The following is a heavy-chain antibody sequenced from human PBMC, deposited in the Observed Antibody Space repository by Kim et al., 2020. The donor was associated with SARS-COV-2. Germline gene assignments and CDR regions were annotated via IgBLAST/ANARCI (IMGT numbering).Heavy chain of an antibody. V-gene: IGHV3-13*01. Sequence: GGSLRLSCAASGFTFNNYDMHWVRQVTGEGLEWVSTIGTLGDTYYPDSLKGRFTISRDNAMNSFHLQMHSLTAGDTAVYYCASASGGYRSRSYFGMDVWGQGTTVTVSS. CDR1: GFTFNNYD. CDR3: ASASGGYRSRSYFGMDV. J-gene: IGHJ6*02. CDR2: IGTLGDT. D-gene: IGHD1-26*01.